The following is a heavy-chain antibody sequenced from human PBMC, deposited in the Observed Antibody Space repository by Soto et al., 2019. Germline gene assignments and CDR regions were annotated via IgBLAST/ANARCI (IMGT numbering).Heavy chain of an antibody. V-gene: IGHV1-46*01. Sequence: GASVKVSCKASGISFINHYVHWVRQAPGQGPEWMGVINPAGSVTVYALKLQDRVTMTTDTSTSTAYMELRSLRSDDTAVYYCARYIEPYSSSSSGYWYFDLWGRGALVTVSS. D-gene: IGHD6-6*01. CDR3: ARYIEPYSSSSSGYWYFDL. CDR2: INPAGSVT. J-gene: IGHJ2*01. CDR1: GISFINHY.